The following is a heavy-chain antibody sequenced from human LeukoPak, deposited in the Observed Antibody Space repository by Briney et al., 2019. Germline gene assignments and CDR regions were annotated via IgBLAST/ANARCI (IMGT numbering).Heavy chain of an antibody. Sequence: MTSETLSLTCTVSGGSISSSSYYWGWIRQPPGKGLEWIGSIYYSGSTYYNPSLKSRVTISVDTSKNQFSLKLSSVTAADTAVYYCARGGIAVAGPHILWGQGTLVTVSS. CDR3: ARGGIAVAGPHIL. J-gene: IGHJ4*02. CDR2: IYYSGST. CDR1: GGSISSSSYY. D-gene: IGHD6-19*01. V-gene: IGHV4-39*07.